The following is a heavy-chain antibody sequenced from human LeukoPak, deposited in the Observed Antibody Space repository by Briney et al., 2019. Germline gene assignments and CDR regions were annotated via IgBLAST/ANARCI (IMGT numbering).Heavy chain of an antibody. D-gene: IGHD3-22*01. CDR3: ARRGEYYDSSGYYYDERFDP. CDR2: IYPGDSDT. CDR1: GYSFTSYW. J-gene: IGHJ5*02. V-gene: IGHV5-51*01. Sequence: GESLKISCKGSGYSFTSYWIGWVRQMPGKGLEWMGIIYPGDSDTRYSPSFQGQVTISADKSISTAYLQWSSLKASGTAMYYCARRGEYYDSSGYYYDERFDPWGQGTLVTVSS.